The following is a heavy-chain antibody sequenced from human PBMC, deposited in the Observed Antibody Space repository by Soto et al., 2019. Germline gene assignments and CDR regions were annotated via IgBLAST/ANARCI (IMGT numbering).Heavy chain of an antibody. J-gene: IGHJ4*02. V-gene: IGHV3-74*02. CDR1: GFTFSSYW. Sequence: VQLVQSGAEVKKPGASVKVSCKASGFTFSSYWMHWVRQAPGKGLVWVSRINSDGSSTSYADSVKGRFTISRDNAKNTLYLQMNSLRAEDTAVYYCTDQGYWGQGTLVTVSS. CDR2: INSDGSST. CDR3: TDQGY. D-gene: IGHD2-2*01.